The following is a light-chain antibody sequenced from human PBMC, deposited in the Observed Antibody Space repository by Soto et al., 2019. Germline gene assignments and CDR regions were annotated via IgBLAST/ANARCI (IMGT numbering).Light chain of an antibody. V-gene: IGKV1-5*03. CDR3: QHYNSYSEA. CDR2: KAS. J-gene: IGKJ1*01. Sequence: GYRFTSTCRASQSISSWLAWYQQKPGKAPKLLIYKASSLKSGVPSRFIGSGSGTEFTLTISSLQPDDFATYYCQHYNSYSEAFGQGTKVDIK. CDR1: QSISSW.